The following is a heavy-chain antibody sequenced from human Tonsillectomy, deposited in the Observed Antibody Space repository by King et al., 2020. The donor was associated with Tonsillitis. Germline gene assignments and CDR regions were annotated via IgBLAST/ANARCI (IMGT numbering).Heavy chain of an antibody. V-gene: IGHV3-9*01. CDR3: AKALWTRDSSGSLVY. Sequence: VQLVESGGGLVQPGRSLRLSCAASEFTFDDYGMHWVRQAPGKGLEWVSGISWNSGSIGYADSVKGRFTISRENAKNSLYLQMNSLRAEDTALYYCAKALWTRDSSGSLVYWGQGTLVTVSS. D-gene: IGHD3-22*01. J-gene: IGHJ4*02. CDR2: ISWNSGSI. CDR1: EFTFDDYG.